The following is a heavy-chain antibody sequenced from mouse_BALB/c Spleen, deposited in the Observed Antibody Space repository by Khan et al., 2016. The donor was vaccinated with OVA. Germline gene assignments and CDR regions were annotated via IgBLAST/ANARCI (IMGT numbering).Heavy chain of an antibody. CDR3: TSWSYWFAY. D-gene: IGHD2-12*01. CDR1: GYTFTSYW. Sequence: LQQSGSELVRPGASVKLSCKASGYTFTSYWMHWVKQRPGQGLEWIGDIYPGSGSTNYDEKFKSKATLTVDTSSSTAYMQLSSLTSEDSAVYSCTSWSYWFAYWGQGTLVTVSA. J-gene: IGHJ3*01. CDR2: IYPGSGST. V-gene: IGHV1S22*01.